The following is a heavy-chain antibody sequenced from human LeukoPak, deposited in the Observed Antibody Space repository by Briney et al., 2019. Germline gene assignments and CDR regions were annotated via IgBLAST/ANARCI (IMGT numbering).Heavy chain of an antibody. Sequence: GGSLRLSCAASGFTFSSYSMNWVRQAPGKGLEWVSSISSSSSYIYYADSVKGRFTISRDNAKNSLYLQMNSLRAEDTAAYYCARAIQLWLPVNWGQGTLVTVSS. CDR3: ARAIQLWLPVN. J-gene: IGHJ4*02. V-gene: IGHV3-21*01. CDR2: ISSSSSYI. D-gene: IGHD5-18*01. CDR1: GFTFSSYS.